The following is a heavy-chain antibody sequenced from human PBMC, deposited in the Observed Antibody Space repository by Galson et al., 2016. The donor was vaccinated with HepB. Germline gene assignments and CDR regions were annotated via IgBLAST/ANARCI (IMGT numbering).Heavy chain of an antibody. D-gene: IGHD5/OR15-5a*01. CDR3: ARPADNTVYYFDY. V-gene: IGHV5-51*01. Sequence: QSGAEVTKPRESLKISCKGSGYNFGTYWIAWVRQMPGKGLEWMGVIHPGDSDTRYSPSFQGQVTISVDKSITTAYLQWSSLKASDTAMYYCARPADNTVYYFDYWGQGTLVTVSS. J-gene: IGHJ4*02. CDR2: IHPGDSDT. CDR1: GYNFGTYW.